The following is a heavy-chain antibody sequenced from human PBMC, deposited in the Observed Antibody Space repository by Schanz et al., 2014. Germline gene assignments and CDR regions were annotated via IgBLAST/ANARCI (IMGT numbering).Heavy chain of an antibody. CDR2: ISGSNGNT. D-gene: IGHD3-9*01. CDR3: ARVQDDILTGSEYYYGMDV. V-gene: IGHV1-18*01. CDR1: GYTFISYG. Sequence: QVQLVQSGAEVRKPGASVKVSCKASGYTFISYGISWVRQAPGQGLEWLGWISGSNGNTNYTQKFQGRVTMTIDTSTSTAYMELRSLRSDDTAVYYCARVQDDILTGSEYYYGMDVWGQGTTVTVS. J-gene: IGHJ6*02.